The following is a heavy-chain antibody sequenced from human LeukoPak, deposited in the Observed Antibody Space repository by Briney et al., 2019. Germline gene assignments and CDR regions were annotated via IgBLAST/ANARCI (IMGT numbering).Heavy chain of an antibody. D-gene: IGHD3-22*01. V-gene: IGHV3-23*01. Sequence: PGGSLRLSCAASGFSFRTYAMTWVGQAPGKGLEWVTSISGSGATTYNADPLKGRFTISRDNSKNTLYLQMNSLRAEDTAVYYCVKESTSSGYYYAPDYWGQGTLVTVS. CDR2: ISGSGATT. CDR1: GFSFRTYA. CDR3: VKESTSSGYYYAPDY. J-gene: IGHJ4*02.